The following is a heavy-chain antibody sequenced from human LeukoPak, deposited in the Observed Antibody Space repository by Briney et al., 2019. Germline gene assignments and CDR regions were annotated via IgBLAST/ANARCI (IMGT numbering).Heavy chain of an antibody. D-gene: IGHD4-11*01. J-gene: IGHJ6*03. CDR2: ISSSSYI. CDR1: GFTFSSYA. CDR3: AREPTGDYYYYMDV. Sequence: GGSLRLSCAASGFTFSSYAMSWVRQAPGKGLEWVSSISSSSYIYYADSVKGRFTISRDNAKNSLYLQMNSLRAEDTAVYYCAREPTGDYYYYMDVWGKGTTVTVSS. V-gene: IGHV3-21*01.